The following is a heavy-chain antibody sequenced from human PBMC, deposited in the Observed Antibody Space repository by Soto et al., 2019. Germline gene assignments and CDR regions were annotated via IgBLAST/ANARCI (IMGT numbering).Heavy chain of an antibody. CDR3: ARDNDRLQLGGNYYYILDV. V-gene: IGHV1-69*12. CDR2: IIPLFRTP. D-gene: IGHD4-4*01. Sequence: QVQLVQSGAEMKEPGSSVKVSCKTSGGTFSSSAISWLRQAPGQGLEWMGGIIPLFRTPDYAQKFQGRVTIAADESTSTDYMELSSLRSEDTAVYYCARDNDRLQLGGNYYYILDVWGHGTTITVSS. J-gene: IGHJ6*02. CDR1: GGTFSSSA.